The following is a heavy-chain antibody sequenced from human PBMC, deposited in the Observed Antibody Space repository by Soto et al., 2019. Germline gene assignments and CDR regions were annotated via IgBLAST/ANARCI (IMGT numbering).Heavy chain of an antibody. V-gene: IGHV3-23*01. J-gene: IGHJ4*02. D-gene: IGHD6-25*01. CDR2: ITSSGGNT. CDR3: AKEAVGYLDW. CDR1: GFTFSSYA. Sequence: EVQLLESGGNLVQPGGSLRLSCAASGFTFSSYAMNWVRQAPGKGLEWVSVITSSGGNTKYEDSVKGRFTISRDNSKITLYLQMNSLRAEDTAIYYCAKEAVGYLDWCGQGTLVTVSS.